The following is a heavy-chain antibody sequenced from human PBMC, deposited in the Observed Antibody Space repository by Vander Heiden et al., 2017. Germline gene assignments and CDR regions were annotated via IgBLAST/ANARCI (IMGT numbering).Heavy chain of an antibody. Sequence: QVQLQESGPGLVKPSETLSLSCTVSGGSVSSGSFYWSWIRQPPGKGLEWIGHIYYSGSPNYNPSIKSRVTISIDTSKNQISLKLSSVTAADTAVYYCARTLSSGYSSYLYWGQGTLGTVSS. CDR2: IYYSGSP. CDR3: ARTLSSGYSSYLY. D-gene: IGHD3-22*01. V-gene: IGHV4-61*01. J-gene: IGHJ4*02. CDR1: GGSVSSGSFY.